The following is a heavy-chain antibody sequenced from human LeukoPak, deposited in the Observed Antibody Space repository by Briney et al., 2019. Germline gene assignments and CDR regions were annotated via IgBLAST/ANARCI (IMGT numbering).Heavy chain of an antibody. CDR1: GGSVSSGSYY. CDR3: ARDGTYSSSWTHYYYYYYMDV. Sequence: RPSETLSLTCTVSGGSVSSGSYYWSWIRQPPGKGLEGIGYIYYSGSTNYNPSLKSRVTISVDTSKNQFSLKLSSVTAADTAVYYCARDGTYSSSWTHYYYYYYMDVWGKGTTVTVSS. CDR2: IYYSGST. D-gene: IGHD6-13*01. V-gene: IGHV4-61*01. J-gene: IGHJ6*03.